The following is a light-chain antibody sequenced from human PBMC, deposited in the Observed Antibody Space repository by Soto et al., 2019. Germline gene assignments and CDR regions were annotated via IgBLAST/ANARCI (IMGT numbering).Light chain of an antibody. V-gene: IGLV1-40*01. CDR3: QSYDSSLSVVV. J-gene: IGLJ2*01. CDR2: ESS. CDR1: SSNIGAEYD. Sequence: QSVLTQPSSVSGAPGQTVTISCTGSSSNIGAEYDVHWYQQLPGGAPKLLIYESSDRLSGVPDRFSGSKSGASASLAITGLQAEDEANYYCQSYDSSLSVVVFGGGTNLTVL.